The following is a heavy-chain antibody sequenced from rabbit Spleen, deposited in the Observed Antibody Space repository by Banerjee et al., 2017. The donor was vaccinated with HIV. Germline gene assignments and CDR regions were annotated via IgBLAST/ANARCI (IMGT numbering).Heavy chain of an antibody. CDR1: GFSFSSSDS. V-gene: IGHV1S45*01. J-gene: IGHJ6*01. Sequence: LEESGGCLVQPEGSLALTCKASGFSFSSSDSICWVRQAPGKGLEWISCIAGSSSGFTYSATWAKGRFTISKTSSTTVTLQMTSLTAADTATYFCARDTGSSFSSYGMDLWGPGTLVTVS. CDR3: ARDTGSSFSSYGMDL. CDR2: IAGSSSGFT. D-gene: IGHD8-1*01.